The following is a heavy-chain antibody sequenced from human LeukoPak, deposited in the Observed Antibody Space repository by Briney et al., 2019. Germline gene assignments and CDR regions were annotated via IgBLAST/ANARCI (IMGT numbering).Heavy chain of an antibody. Sequence: PGGSLRLSCITSGFTFGDHAMSWVRQAPGKGLDWVGFIRSKGYGGTTEYAASVKGRFTISRDDSKSIAYLQMNSLESEDTAVYYCTRGPTGRWLYYGMDVWGQGTTVIVSS. V-gene: IGHV3-49*04. D-gene: IGHD5-24*01. CDR2: IRSKGYGGTT. CDR3: TRGPTGRWLYYGMDV. J-gene: IGHJ6*02. CDR1: GFTFGDHA.